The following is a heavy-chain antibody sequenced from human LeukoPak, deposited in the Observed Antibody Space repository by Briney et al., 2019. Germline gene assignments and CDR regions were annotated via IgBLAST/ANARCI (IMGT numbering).Heavy chain of an antibody. CDR3: ARVVVVAANNWFDP. D-gene: IGHD2-15*01. J-gene: IGHJ5*02. CDR1: GYTFTGYY. Sequence: ASVKVSCKASGYTFTGYYMHWVRQAPGQGLEWMGWINSNSGGTNYAQKFQGRVTMTRDTSISTAYMELSRLRSDDTAVYYCARVVVVAANNWFDPWGQGTLVTVSS. V-gene: IGHV1-2*02. CDR2: INSNSGGT.